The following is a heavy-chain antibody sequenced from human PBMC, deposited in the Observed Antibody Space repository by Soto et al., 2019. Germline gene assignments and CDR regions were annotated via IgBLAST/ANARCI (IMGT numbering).Heavy chain of an antibody. CDR2: INHSGST. J-gene: IGHJ2*01. D-gene: IGHD3-9*01. CDR3: FFFQAEDGIRDYRSVSAFLLNRSSDL. Sequence: KGLEWIGEINHSGSTNYNPSLKSRVTISVDTSKNQFSLKLSSVTAADTAVYYCFFFQAEDGIRDYRSVSAFLLNRSSDL. V-gene: IGHV4-34*01.